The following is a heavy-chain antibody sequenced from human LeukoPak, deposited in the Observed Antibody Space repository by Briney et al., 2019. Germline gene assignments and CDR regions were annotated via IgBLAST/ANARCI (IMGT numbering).Heavy chain of an antibody. CDR2: LYSGGNT. Sequence: GGSLRLSCAASGFTVSNSYMSWVRQAPGKGLTWVSVLYSGGNTYYADSVRSRFTISRDNPTNTLYLQMNSLRAEDTAVYYCARDTPTGSYGMDVWGQGTTVIVSS. V-gene: IGHV3-53*01. J-gene: IGHJ6*02. CDR1: GFTVSNSY. CDR3: ARDTPTGSYGMDV. D-gene: IGHD1-26*01.